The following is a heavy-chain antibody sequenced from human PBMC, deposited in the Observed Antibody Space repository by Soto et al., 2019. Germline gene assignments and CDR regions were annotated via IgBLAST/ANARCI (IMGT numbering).Heavy chain of an antibody. V-gene: IGHV3-53*01. CDR2: IYSGGST. CDR1: GFTVSSNY. J-gene: IGHJ6*02. D-gene: IGHD2-2*01. Sequence: PGGSLRLSCAASGFTVSSNYMSWVRQAPGKGLEWVSVIYSGGSTYYADSVKGRFTISRDNSKNTLYLQMNSLRAEDTAVYYCAREYCSSTSCLYGMDVWGQGTTVTVSS. CDR3: AREYCSSTSCLYGMDV.